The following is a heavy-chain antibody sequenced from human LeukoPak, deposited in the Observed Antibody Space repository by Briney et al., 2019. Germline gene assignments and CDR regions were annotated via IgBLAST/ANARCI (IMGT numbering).Heavy chain of an antibody. D-gene: IGHD2-2*01. Sequence: GGSLRLSCAASGFTVSSNYMSWVRQAPGKGLEWVSVLYSGGSTYYADSVKGRFTISRDNSKNTLYLQMNSLRAGDTSVYYCARDGAACSSTSCYPYYFDYWGQGTLVTVSS. CDR3: ARDGAACSSTSCYPYYFDY. CDR1: GFTVSSNY. CDR2: LYSGGST. J-gene: IGHJ4*01. V-gene: IGHV3-66*02.